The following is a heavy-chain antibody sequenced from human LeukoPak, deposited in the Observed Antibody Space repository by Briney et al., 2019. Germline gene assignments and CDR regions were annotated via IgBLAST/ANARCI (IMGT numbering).Heavy chain of an antibody. J-gene: IGHJ3*02. V-gene: IGHV4-59*08. CDR2: IYYSGST. D-gene: IGHD2/OR15-2a*01. Sequence: PSETLSLTCAVYGGSFSGYYWSWIRQPPGKGLEWIGYIYYSGSTNYNPSLKSRVAISVDTSKNQFSLELSSVTAADTAVYYCARASRGDAFDIWGQGTMVTVSS. CDR1: GGSFSGYY. CDR3: ARASRGDAFDI.